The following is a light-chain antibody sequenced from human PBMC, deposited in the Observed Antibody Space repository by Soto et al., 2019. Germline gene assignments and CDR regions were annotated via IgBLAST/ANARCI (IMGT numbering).Light chain of an antibody. V-gene: IGLV3-9*01. CDR3: QVWDSTTEV. J-gene: IGLJ3*02. Sequence: SYELTQPLSVSVALGQTASITCGGSTIGSKSVHWYQQKPGQAPVLVVYRDINRPSGIPERFSGSNSGNTATLTISRAEAGDEADYYCQVWDSTTEVFGGGTKLTVL. CDR1: TIGSKS. CDR2: RDI.